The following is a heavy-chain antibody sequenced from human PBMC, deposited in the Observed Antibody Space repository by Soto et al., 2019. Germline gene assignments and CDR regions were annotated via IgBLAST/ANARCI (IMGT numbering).Heavy chain of an antibody. CDR3: AGHSSSFV. D-gene: IGHD5-18*01. V-gene: IGHV3-30*03. CDR2: ISYDGSNK. Sequence: GGSLRLSCAASGFTFSSYGMHWVRQAPGKGLEWVAVISYDGSNKYYADSVKGRFTISRDNSKNTLYLQMNSLRAEDTAVYYCAGHSSSFVWGQGPLVTVFS. J-gene: IGHJ4*02. CDR1: GFTFSSYG.